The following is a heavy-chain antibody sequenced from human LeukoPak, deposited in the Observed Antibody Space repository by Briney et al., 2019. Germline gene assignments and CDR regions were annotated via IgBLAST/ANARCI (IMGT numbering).Heavy chain of an antibody. D-gene: IGHD3-22*01. Sequence: PGGSLRLSCEASEFTFSSYGMNWVRQAPGKGLEWVSSISRTSDYIYYADSVKGRFNISRDNAKNSLYLQMNSLRAEDTAVYYCATQGGLYYYDSSGRFDYWGQGTLVTVSS. J-gene: IGHJ4*02. V-gene: IGHV3-21*01. CDR2: ISRTSDYI. CDR1: EFTFSSYG. CDR3: ATQGGLYYYDSSGRFDY.